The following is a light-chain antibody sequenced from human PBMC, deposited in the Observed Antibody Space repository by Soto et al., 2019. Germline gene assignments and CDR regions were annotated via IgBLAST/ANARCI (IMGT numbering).Light chain of an antibody. J-gene: IGKJ3*01. CDR1: QDISNY. Sequence: DIQMTQSPSSLSASVGDRVTITCQASQDISNYLNWYQQKPGKAPKLLIYDASNLETGVPSRFSGSGSGTDFTSTISSPQPEDIATYYCQPYDNLPSFTFGPGTKVDIK. CDR2: DAS. V-gene: IGKV1-33*01. CDR3: QPYDNLPSFT.